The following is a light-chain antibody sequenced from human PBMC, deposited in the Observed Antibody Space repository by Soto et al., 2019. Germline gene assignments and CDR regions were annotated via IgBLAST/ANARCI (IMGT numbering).Light chain of an antibody. V-gene: IGKV1-39*01. CDR1: QSISSY. CDR2: VAS. CDR3: QQSYTTPLT. J-gene: IGKJ4*01. Sequence: DIPMTQSPPSLSASVGDRVTITCRASQSISSYLNWHQKKPGKAPKVLIYVASSLQSGVPSRFSGSGSGTDFTLTISSLQPEDFATYYCQQSYTTPLTFGGGTKVEIK.